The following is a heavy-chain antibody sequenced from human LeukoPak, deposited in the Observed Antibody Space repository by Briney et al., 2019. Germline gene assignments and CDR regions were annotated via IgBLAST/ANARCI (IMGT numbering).Heavy chain of an antibody. CDR2: INPSGGST. J-gene: IGHJ4*02. V-gene: IGHV1-46*03. Sequence: ASVRVSCKASGYTFTSYYMHWVRQAPGQGLEWMGIINPSGGSTSYAQKFQGRVTMTRDTSTSTVYMELSSLRSEDTAVYYCARGYCSSTSCEQIGRHLRFLEWLFPAFDYWGQGTLVTVSS. CDR3: ARGYCSSTSCEQIGRHLRFLEWLFPAFDY. D-gene: IGHD3-3*01. CDR1: GYTFTSYY.